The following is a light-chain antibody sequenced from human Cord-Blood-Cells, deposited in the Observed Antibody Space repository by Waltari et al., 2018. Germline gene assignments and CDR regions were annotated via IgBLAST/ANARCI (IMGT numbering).Light chain of an antibody. J-gene: IGLJ2*01. V-gene: IGLV2-23*03. CDR3: CSYAGSSTFHVV. Sequence: QSALTQPASVSGSPGQSITISCTGTSSDVGSYNLVSWYQQHPGKAPKLMFYEGSKRPSVVSHRFSGSKSGNTASLTISGLQAEDEADYYCCSYAGSSTFHVVFGGGTKLTVL. CDR1: SSDVGSYNL. CDR2: EGS.